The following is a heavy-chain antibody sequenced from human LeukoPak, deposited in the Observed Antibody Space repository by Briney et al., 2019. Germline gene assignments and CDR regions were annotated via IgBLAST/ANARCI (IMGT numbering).Heavy chain of an antibody. CDR1: GGTFSSYA. D-gene: IGHD3-9*01. J-gene: IGHJ4*02. CDR3: ARGRYQDDYYDILTGYPATFDY. CDR2: IIPIFGTA. Sequence: GSSVKVSCKASGGTFSSYAISWVRQAPGQGLEWMGGIIPIFGTANYAQKCQGRATITADESTSTAYMELSSLRSEDTAVYYCARGRYQDDYYDILTGYPATFDYWGQGTLVTVSS. V-gene: IGHV1-69*01.